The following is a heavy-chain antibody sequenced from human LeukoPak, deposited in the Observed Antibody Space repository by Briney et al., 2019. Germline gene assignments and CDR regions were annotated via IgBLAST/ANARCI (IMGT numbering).Heavy chain of an antibody. D-gene: IGHD5-24*01. Sequence: KPSQTLSLTCAVSGGSISSGGYSWNWIRQPPGKGLEWIGHIYYSGSTNYNPSLKSRVTISVDTSKNQFSLKLSPVTAADTAVYYCARARRDGYNWECFDYWGQGTLVTVSS. V-gene: IGHV4-30-4*07. CDR1: GGSISSGGYS. CDR2: IYYSGST. J-gene: IGHJ4*02. CDR3: ARARRDGYNWECFDY.